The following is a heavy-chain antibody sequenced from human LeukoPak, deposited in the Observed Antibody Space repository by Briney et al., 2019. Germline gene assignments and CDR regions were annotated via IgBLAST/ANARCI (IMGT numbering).Heavy chain of an antibody. Sequence: YPSETLSLTCTVSGGSISSYYWSWIRQPPGKGLEWIGYIYYSGSTNYNPSLKSRVTISVDTPKNQFSLKLSSVTAADTAVYYCARDSIVRNAFDIWGQGTMVTVSS. D-gene: IGHD3-16*02. V-gene: IGHV4-59*01. J-gene: IGHJ3*02. CDR1: GGSISSYY. CDR3: ARDSIVRNAFDI. CDR2: IYYSGST.